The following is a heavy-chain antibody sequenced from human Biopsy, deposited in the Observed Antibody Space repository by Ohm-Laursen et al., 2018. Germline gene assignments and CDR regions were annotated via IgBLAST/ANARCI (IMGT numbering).Heavy chain of an antibody. V-gene: IGHV4-59*12. Sequence: SETLSLTCTVSGASITSYYWSWIRQPPGKGLEWVGYIYKGGNINHNSSLKSRVSMSVDTSKNQFSLKVRPLTAADTAVYYCARDLPSSYYYAMDVWGQGTPVTVSS. CDR1: GASITSYY. CDR2: IYKGGNI. J-gene: IGHJ6*02. CDR3: ARDLPSSYYYAMDV.